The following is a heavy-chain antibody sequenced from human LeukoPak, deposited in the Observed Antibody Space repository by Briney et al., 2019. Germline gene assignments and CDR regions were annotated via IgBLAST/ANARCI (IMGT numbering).Heavy chain of an antibody. J-gene: IGHJ1*01. V-gene: IGHV4-38-2*01. CDR1: GYSISSGYY. Sequence: PSETLSLTCAVSGYSISSGYYWGWIRQPPGKGLEWIGSIYHSGSTYYNPSLKSRVTISVDTSKNQFSLKLSSVTATDTAVYYCAIGPGYRIGWYPYWGPASLPTLSS. CDR2: IYHSGST. D-gene: IGHD6-19*01. CDR3: AIGPGYRIGWYPY.